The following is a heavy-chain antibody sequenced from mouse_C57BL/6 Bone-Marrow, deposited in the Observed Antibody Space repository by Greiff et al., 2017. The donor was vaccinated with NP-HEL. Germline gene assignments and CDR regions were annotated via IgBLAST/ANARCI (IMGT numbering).Heavy chain of an antibody. CDR2: IYPGDGDT. Sequence: VQLVESGPELVKPGASVKISCKASGYAFSSSWMNWVKQRPGKGLEWIGRIYPGDGDTNYNGKFKGKATLTADKSSSTAYMQLSSLTSEDSAVYFCARKGLMTRAMDYWGQGTSVTVSS. J-gene: IGHJ4*01. V-gene: IGHV1-82*01. D-gene: IGHD3-3*01. CDR1: GYAFSSSW. CDR3: ARKGLMTRAMDY.